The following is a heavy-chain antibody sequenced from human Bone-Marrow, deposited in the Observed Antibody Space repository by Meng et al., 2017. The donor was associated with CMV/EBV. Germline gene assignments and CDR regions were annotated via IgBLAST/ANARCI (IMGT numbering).Heavy chain of an antibody. D-gene: IGHD3-3*01. V-gene: IGHV4-39*01. CDR1: GGSISSSSYY. CDR2: IYYSGST. J-gene: IGHJ4*02. Sequence: SETLSLTCTVSGGSISSSSYYWGWIRQPPGKGLEWIGSIYYSGSTYYNPSLKSRVTISVDTSKNQFSLKLSSVTAADTAVYYCARLGATRYDFWSGYDSPFDYWGQGTLVTSPQ. CDR3: ARLGATRYDFWSGYDSPFDY.